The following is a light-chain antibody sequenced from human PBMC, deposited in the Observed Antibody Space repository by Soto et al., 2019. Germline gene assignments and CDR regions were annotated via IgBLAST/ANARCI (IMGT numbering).Light chain of an antibody. J-gene: IGKJ4*01. CDR1: QSISRS. CDR3: PQYESSLLT. CDR2: DAS. V-gene: IGKV1-5*01. Sequence: DIRVNLSASTLSAFVGDRVTITCRASQSISRSLAWYQQKPGKAPKLLIYDASSLESGVPSRFSGSGSGTEFTLTIASLQPDDFATYYCPQYESSLLTFGGGSKVDVK.